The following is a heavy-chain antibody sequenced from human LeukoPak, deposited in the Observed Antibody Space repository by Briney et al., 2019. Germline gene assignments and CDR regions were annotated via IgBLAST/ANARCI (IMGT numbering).Heavy chain of an antibody. CDR1: GYTFTGYY. D-gene: IGHD1-7*01. CDR3: ARGAGTTSAFDY. CDR2: INPNSGGT. J-gene: IGHJ4*02. Sequence: ASVKVSCTASGYTFTGYYMHWVRQAPGQELEWMGWINPNSGGTNYAQKFQGRVTMTRDTSISTAYMELSRLRSDDTAVYYCARGAGTTSAFDYWGQGTLVTVSS. V-gene: IGHV1-2*02.